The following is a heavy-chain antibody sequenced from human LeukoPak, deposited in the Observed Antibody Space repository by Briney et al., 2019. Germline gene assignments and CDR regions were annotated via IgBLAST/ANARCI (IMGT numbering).Heavy chain of an antibody. V-gene: IGHV1-69*13. CDR3: AIAWTTAASYYYGMDV. J-gene: IGHJ6*01. CDR1: GGTFSSYS. Sequence: ASVKVSCKASGGTFSSYSISWVRQAPAQGLEWMGGIIPIFGTANYAQKFQGRVTITADESTSTAYMERSSLRSEDTAVYYCAIAWTTAASYYYGMDVWGKGTTVTVSS. D-gene: IGHD4-17*01. CDR2: IIPIFGTA.